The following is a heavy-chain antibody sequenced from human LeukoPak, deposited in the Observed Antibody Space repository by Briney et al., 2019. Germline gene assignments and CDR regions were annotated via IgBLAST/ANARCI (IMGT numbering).Heavy chain of an antibody. CDR3: AKDHGRIYFGGDCYPSGFDY. CDR1: GFTFSSYA. Sequence: GGSLRLSCAASGFTFSSYAMSWVRHAPGKGLEWVSAISGSGGSTYYADSVKGRFTISRDNSKNTLYLQMNSLRAEDTAVYYCAKDHGRIYFGGDCYPSGFDYWGQGTLVTVSP. D-gene: IGHD2-21*02. J-gene: IGHJ4*02. V-gene: IGHV3-23*01. CDR2: ISGSGGST.